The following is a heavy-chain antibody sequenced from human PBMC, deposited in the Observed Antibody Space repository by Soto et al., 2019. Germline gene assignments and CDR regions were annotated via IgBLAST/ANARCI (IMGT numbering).Heavy chain of an antibody. D-gene: IGHD3-3*01. V-gene: IGHV3-23*01. CDR1: GFTFISYA. J-gene: IGHJ6*02. CDR3: AKDFKLRFLEWPPHGMDV. Sequence: WGSLRLSCAASGFTFISYAIIFGRQSPFKWREWVSAISGSGGSTYYADSVKGRFTISRDNSKNTLYLQMNSLRAEDTAVYYCAKDFKLRFLEWPPHGMDVWGQGTTVTVSS. CDR2: ISGSGGST.